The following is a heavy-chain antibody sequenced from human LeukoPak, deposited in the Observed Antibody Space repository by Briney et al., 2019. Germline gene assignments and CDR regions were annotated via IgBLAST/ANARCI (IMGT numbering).Heavy chain of an antibody. Sequence: GGSLRLSCAASGFTFSSYGMHWVRQAPGKGLEWVSVIYSGGSTYYADSVKGRFTISRDNSKNTLYLQMNSLRAEDTAVYYCARQGYSSSWYYDYWGQGTLVTVSS. CDR2: IYSGGST. J-gene: IGHJ4*02. V-gene: IGHV3-66*04. CDR3: ARQGYSSSWYYDY. CDR1: GFTFSSYG. D-gene: IGHD6-13*01.